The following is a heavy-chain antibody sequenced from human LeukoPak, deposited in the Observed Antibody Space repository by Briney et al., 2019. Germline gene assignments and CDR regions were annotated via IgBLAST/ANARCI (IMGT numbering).Heavy chain of an antibody. J-gene: IGHJ4*02. CDR2: ISSNGGST. D-gene: IGHD3-9*01. CDR1: GFTFSSYA. Sequence: PGGSLRLSCAASGFTFSSYAMHWVRQAPGKGLEYVSAISSNGGSTYYANSVKGRFTISRDNSKNTLYLQMGSLRAEDMAVYYCARVDRAPYYDILTGYSPIYYFDYWGQGTLVTVSS. V-gene: IGHV3-64*01. CDR3: ARVDRAPYYDILTGYSPIYYFDY.